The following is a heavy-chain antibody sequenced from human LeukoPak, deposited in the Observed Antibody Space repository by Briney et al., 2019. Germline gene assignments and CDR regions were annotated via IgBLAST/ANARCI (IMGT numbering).Heavy chain of an antibody. CDR3: AKEKTVRGVIAAAGNFDY. CDR1: GFTFSSYA. V-gene: IGHV3-23*01. D-gene: IGHD6-13*01. Sequence: GGSLRPSCAASGFTFSSYAMSWVRQAPGKGLEWVSAISGSGGSTYSADSVKGRFTISRDNSKNTLYLQMNSLRAEDTAVYYCAKEKTVRGVIAAAGNFDYWGQGTLVTVSS. CDR2: ISGSGGST. J-gene: IGHJ4*02.